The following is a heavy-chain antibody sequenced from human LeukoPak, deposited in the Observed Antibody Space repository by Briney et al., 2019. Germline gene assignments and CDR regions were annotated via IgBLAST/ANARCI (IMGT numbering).Heavy chain of an antibody. Sequence: GGSLRLSCAASGFTFSSYAMSWVRQAPGKGLEWVSYISSSGSTIYYADSVKSRFTISRDNAKNSLYLQMNSLRAEDTAVYYCARRSYYGSGSYGGAFDIWGQGTMVTVSS. D-gene: IGHD3-10*01. CDR3: ARRSYYGSGSYGGAFDI. CDR1: GFTFSSYA. J-gene: IGHJ3*02. CDR2: ISSSGSTI. V-gene: IGHV3-48*04.